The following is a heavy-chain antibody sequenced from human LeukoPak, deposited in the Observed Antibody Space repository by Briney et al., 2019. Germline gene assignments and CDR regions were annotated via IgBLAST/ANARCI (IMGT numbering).Heavy chain of an antibody. CDR2: IYSGGST. J-gene: IGHJ3*02. CDR1: GFTFRSYA. CDR3: ARVLQGWLQLGAFDI. Sequence: PGGSLRLSCAASGFTFRSYAMSWVRQAPGKGLEWVSVIYSGGSTYYADSVKGRFTISRHNSKNTLYLQMNSLRAEDTAVYYCARVLQGWLQLGAFDIWGQGTMVTVSS. D-gene: IGHD5-24*01. V-gene: IGHV3-53*04.